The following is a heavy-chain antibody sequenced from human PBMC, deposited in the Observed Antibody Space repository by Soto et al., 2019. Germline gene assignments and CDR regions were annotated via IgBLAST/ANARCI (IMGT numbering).Heavy chain of an antibody. V-gene: IGHV3-7*05. Sequence: GGSLRLSCAASGFTFSSYWMSWVRQAPGKGLEWVANIKQDGSEKYYVDSVKGRFIISRDNAKNSLYLQMNSLRAEDTAVYYCARPFHGIAAAGTQKKDYWGQGTLVTVSS. J-gene: IGHJ4*02. CDR2: IKQDGSEK. D-gene: IGHD6-13*01. CDR3: ARPFHGIAAAGTQKKDY. CDR1: GFTFSSYW.